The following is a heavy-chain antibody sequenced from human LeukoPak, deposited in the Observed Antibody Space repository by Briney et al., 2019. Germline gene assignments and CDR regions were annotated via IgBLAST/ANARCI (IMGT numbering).Heavy chain of an antibody. V-gene: IGHV3-11*01. Sequence: KPGGSLRLSCAVAGFTCSDYYMSWHRQAPGKGLEWVSYISSSGRIIYYADSVKGRFTISRDNAKNSLYLQMNSLRAEDTAVYYCARVHYYGMDVWGQGTTLTVSS. J-gene: IGHJ6*02. CDR1: GFTCSDYY. CDR3: ARVHYYGMDV. CDR2: ISSSGRII.